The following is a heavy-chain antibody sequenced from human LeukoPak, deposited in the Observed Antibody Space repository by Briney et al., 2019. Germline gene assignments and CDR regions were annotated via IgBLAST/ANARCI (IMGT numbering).Heavy chain of an antibody. V-gene: IGHV4-59*01. CDR1: GGSISSYY. Sequence: SETLSLTCTVSGGSISSYYWSWIRQPPGKGLEWIGYIYYSGSTNYNPSLKSRVTISVDTSKNQFSLKLSSVTAADTAVYYCARGLGFLEGSLDYWGQGTLVTVSS. CDR3: ARGLGFLEGSLDY. D-gene: IGHD3-3*01. J-gene: IGHJ4*02. CDR2: IYYSGST.